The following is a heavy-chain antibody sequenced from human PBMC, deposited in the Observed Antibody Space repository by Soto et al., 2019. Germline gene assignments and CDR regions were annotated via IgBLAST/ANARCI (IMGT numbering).Heavy chain of an antibody. D-gene: IGHD3-9*01. CDR2: ISYDGSNK. Sequence: QVQLVESGGGVVQPGRSLRLSCAASGFTFSSYGMHWVRQAPGKGLEWVAVISYDGSNKYYADSVKGRFTISRDNSKNTLYLQMNSLRAEDTAVYYCAKEGGLTGGWFDPWGQGTLVTVSS. CDR1: GFTFSSYG. V-gene: IGHV3-30*18. CDR3: AKEGGLTGGWFDP. J-gene: IGHJ5*02.